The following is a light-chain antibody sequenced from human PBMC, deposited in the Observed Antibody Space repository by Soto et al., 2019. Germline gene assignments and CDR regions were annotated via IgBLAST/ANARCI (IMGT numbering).Light chain of an antibody. V-gene: IGKV3-15*01. CDR3: QQYTDWPPKRT. J-gene: IGKJ1*01. CDR1: QSITTN. CDR2: GAS. Sequence: EVVMTQSPVTLSVSPGERATLSCRASQSITTNLAWYQQKPVQAPRLLIYGASTRATGVPARFSGSGSGTQFTLTISSLQSEDFARYYCQQYTDWPPKRTFGQGTRVDFK.